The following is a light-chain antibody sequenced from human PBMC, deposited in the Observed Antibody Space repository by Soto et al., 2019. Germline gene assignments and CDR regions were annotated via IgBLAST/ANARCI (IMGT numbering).Light chain of an antibody. CDR2: DAS. CDR3: HSRA. J-gene: IGKJ5*01. Sequence: DIHRTHTPSTLSASVLYEVTITCRASQTISRWLAWYQQKPGRAPKLLIYDASTLESGVPSRFSGSGSEAEFTLTISRLQPDDFATYFCHSRAFGQGTRLEIK. CDR1: QTISRW. V-gene: IGKV1-5*01.